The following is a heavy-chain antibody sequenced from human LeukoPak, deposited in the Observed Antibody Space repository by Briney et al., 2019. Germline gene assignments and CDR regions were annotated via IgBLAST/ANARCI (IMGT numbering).Heavy chain of an antibody. CDR2: ITASGGTT. J-gene: IGHJ4*02. Sequence: GGSLRLSCAASGFTLSSSAMSWVRQAPGKGLEWVSAITASGGTTYYADSVKGRFTISRDNSKNTLYLEMSSLRSDDTAVYYCAKESQTYYDIMTGYPNYYFEYWGQGTLVTVSS. V-gene: IGHV3-23*01. CDR1: GFTLSSSA. CDR3: AKESQTYYDIMTGYPNYYFEY. D-gene: IGHD3-9*01.